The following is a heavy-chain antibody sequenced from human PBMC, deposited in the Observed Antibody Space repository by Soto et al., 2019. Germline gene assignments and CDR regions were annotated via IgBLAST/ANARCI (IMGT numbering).Heavy chain of an antibody. CDR3: ARGTTVPAAIHYYYGMDV. CDR2: TYYRSKWYN. J-gene: IGHJ6*02. Sequence: PSQTLSLTCVISGDSVSSNSAAWNWIRQSPSRGLEWLGRTYYRSKWYNDYAVSVKSRITINPDTSKNQFSLQLNSVTPEDTAVYYCARGTTVPAAIHYYYGMDVWGQGTTVTVSS. D-gene: IGHD2-2*01. CDR1: GDSVSSNSAA. V-gene: IGHV6-1*01.